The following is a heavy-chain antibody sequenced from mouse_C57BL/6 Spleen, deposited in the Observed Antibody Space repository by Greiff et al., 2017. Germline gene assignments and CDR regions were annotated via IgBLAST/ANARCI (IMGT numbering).Heavy chain of an antibody. V-gene: IGHV1-52*01. D-gene: IGHD2-3*01. CDR1: GYTFTSYW. Sequence: QVQLQQPGAELVRPGSSVKLSCKASGYTFTSYWMHWVKQRPIQGLEWIGNIDTSDSETHYNQKFKDKATLTVDKSSSTAYMQLRSLTSEDSAVYYCARSYDGYYWFAYWGQGTLATVSA. CDR3: ARSYDGYYWFAY. CDR2: IDTSDSET. J-gene: IGHJ3*01.